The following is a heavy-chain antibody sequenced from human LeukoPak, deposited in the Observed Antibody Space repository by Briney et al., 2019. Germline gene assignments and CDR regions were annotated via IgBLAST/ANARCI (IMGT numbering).Heavy chain of an antibody. V-gene: IGHV4-59*01. Sequence: PWETLSLTCTVSGDSISTYYWSWIRQPPGKGLEWIAYIDYRGSTTYNPSLRSRVTISVDTSRNQFSLKLYSVTAADTAVYYCARSRSGYSYDHAAFEIWGQGTMVTVSS. CDR3: ARSRSGYSYDHAAFEI. CDR2: IDYRGST. CDR1: GDSISTYY. J-gene: IGHJ3*02. D-gene: IGHD5-18*01.